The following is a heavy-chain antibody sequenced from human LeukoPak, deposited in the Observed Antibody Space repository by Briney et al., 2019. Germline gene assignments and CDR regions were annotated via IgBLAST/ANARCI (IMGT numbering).Heavy chain of an antibody. V-gene: IGHV1-18*01. Sequence: ASVKVSCKASGYTFTSYGISWVRQAPGQGLEWMGWISAYNGNTNYAQKLQSRVTMTTDTSTSTAYMELRSLRSDDTAVYYCARDTDYYDSSGYYYPALPDYWGQGTLVTVSS. CDR2: ISAYNGNT. CDR3: ARDTDYYDSSGYYYPALPDY. CDR1: GYTFTSYG. D-gene: IGHD3-22*01. J-gene: IGHJ4*02.